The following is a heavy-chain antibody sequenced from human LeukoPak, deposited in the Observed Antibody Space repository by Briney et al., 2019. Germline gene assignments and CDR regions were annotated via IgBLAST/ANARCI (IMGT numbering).Heavy chain of an antibody. CDR2: IFHTGHT. J-gene: IGHJ4*02. V-gene: IGHV4-30-2*01. CDR1: GDSISSGDYP. Sequence: SETLSLTCAVFGDSISSGDYPWGWLRQPPGKGLEWIGYIFHTGHTSYTPSLKSRVPIPVYISNHQLSLKLSSVTPADTALYYCARGFYGSGSQFDYWGQGTLVTVS. D-gene: IGHD3-10*01. CDR3: ARGFYGSGSQFDY.